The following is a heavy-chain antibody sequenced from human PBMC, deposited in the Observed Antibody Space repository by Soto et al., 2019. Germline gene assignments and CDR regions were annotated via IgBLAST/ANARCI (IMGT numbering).Heavy chain of an antibody. CDR2: MSYDGTTK. CDR3: ARTVLWTRYFDS. Sequence: QVQLVESGGGVVQPGRSLRLSCAASGFIFSNYVMYWVRQAPGKWLEWVAFMSYDGTTKYSADSVKALFTISRDNSTNTRYLQMNSPRPEATAVYPSARTVLWTRYFDSWGQGTLVTVSS. V-gene: IGHV3-30-3*01. D-gene: IGHD3-10*01. J-gene: IGHJ4*02. CDR1: GFIFSNYV.